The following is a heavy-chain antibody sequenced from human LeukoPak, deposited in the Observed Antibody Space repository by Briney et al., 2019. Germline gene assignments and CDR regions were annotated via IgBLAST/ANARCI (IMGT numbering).Heavy chain of an antibody. V-gene: IGHV4-38-2*01. CDR1: GYSISSGYS. Sequence: SETLSLTCGVSGYSISSGYSWVWIRQPPGKGLEWIASITHSGDTYYNPSLKSRVTISRDTSKNQFSLNRSSVTAADTAVYYCARQHPIYDSSGYDDYWGQGTLVTVSS. J-gene: IGHJ4*02. CDR2: ITHSGDT. CDR3: ARQHPIYDSSGYDDY. D-gene: IGHD3-22*01.